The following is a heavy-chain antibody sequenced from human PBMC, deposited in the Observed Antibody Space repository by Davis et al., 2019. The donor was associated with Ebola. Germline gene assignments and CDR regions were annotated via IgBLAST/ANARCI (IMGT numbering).Heavy chain of an antibody. CDR3: AKDGVYDSSGMRSYYYMDV. CDR1: GFTFSSYA. D-gene: IGHD3-22*01. J-gene: IGHJ6*03. Sequence: PGGSLRLSCAASGFTFSSYAMHWVRQAPGKGLEWVAVISYDGSNKYYADSVKGRFTISRDNSKNTLYLQMNSLRAEDTAVYYCAKDGVYDSSGMRSYYYMDVWGKGTTVTVSS. CDR2: ISYDGSNK. V-gene: IGHV3-30*04.